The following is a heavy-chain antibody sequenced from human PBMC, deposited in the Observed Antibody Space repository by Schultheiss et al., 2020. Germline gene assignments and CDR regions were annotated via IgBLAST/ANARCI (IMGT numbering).Heavy chain of an antibody. CDR1: GFTFSSYG. D-gene: IGHD1-26*01. J-gene: IGHJ4*02. V-gene: IGHV3-33*06. CDR2: IWYDGSNK. Sequence: GGSLRLSCAASGFTFSSYGMHWVRQAPGKGLEWVAVIWYDGSNKYYADSVKGRFTISRDNSKNTLYLQMNSLRAEDTAVYYCAKDRREWELLFLFDYWGPGTLVTVPS. CDR3: AKDRREWELLFLFDY.